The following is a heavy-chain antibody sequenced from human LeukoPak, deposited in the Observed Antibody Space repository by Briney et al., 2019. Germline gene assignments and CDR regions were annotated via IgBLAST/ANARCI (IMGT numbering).Heavy chain of an antibody. CDR2: IYPGDSDT. D-gene: IGHD6-13*01. CDR1: GYSFTSYW. CDR3: ARHVIAEAKLWGMDV. V-gene: IGHV5-51*01. Sequence: GESLKISCKDSGYSFTSYWIGWVRQMPGKGLEWMGIIYPGDSDTRYSPSFQGQVTISADKSISTAYLQWSSLKASDTAMYYCARHVIAEAKLWGMDVWGKGTTVTVSS. J-gene: IGHJ6*04.